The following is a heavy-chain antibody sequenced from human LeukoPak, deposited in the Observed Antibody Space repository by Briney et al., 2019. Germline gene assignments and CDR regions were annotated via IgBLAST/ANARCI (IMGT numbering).Heavy chain of an antibody. D-gene: IGHD6-13*01. Sequence: SETLSLTCTVSGGSISSYYWSWSRQRPGKGLEWIGYIYYSGSTNYNPSLKCRVTISVATSKNQFSLKLSSVTAADTAVYYCARRDSSWYQGGYYYYYMDVWGKGTTVTVSS. CDR2: IYYSGST. V-gene: IGHV4-59*08. CDR3: ARRDSSWYQGGYYYYYMDV. CDR1: GGSISSYY. J-gene: IGHJ6*03.